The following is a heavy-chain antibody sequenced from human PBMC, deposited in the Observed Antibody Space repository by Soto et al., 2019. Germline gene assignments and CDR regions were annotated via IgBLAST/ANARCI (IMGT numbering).Heavy chain of an antibody. CDR2: ISSDGSDK. CDR3: AKGSEVARQELDY. Sequence: QVQLVGSGGGVVQPGRSLRLSCAASGFTFSNFGMHWVRQAPGKGLEWVAAISSDGSDKYYSESVKGRFTISRDNSKNPQFLQMDSLRVEDTAVYYCAKGSEVARQELDYWGQGTLGTVSS. D-gene: IGHD2-15*01. CDR1: GFTFSNFG. J-gene: IGHJ4*02. V-gene: IGHV3-30*18.